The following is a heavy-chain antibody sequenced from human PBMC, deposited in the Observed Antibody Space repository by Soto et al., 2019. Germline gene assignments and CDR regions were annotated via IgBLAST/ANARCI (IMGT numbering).Heavy chain of an antibody. V-gene: IGHV4-38-2*02. CDR1: GYSISSGYY. Sequence: PSETLSLTCAVSGYSISSGYYWGWIRQPPGKGLEWIGSIYHSGSTYYNPSLKSRVTISVDTSKNQFSLKLSSVTAADTAVYYCARDSWPTYYYDSSGYVYFDYWGQGTLVTVS. CDR3: ARDSWPTYYYDSSGYVYFDY. D-gene: IGHD3-22*01. CDR2: IYHSGST. J-gene: IGHJ4*02.